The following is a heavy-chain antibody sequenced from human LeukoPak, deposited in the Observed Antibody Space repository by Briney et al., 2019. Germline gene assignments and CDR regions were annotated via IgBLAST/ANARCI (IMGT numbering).Heavy chain of an antibody. D-gene: IGHD2-15*01. Sequence: GGSLRLSCAASGFTFSIYEMSWVRQAPGKGPEWLSYMSSRGSTISYADSVKGRFTISRDNAKNSLFLQMNSLRAEDTAVYYCARARTPDYWGQGTLVTVSS. J-gene: IGHJ4*02. CDR3: ARARTPDY. CDR1: GFTFSIYE. V-gene: IGHV3-48*03. CDR2: MSSRGSTI.